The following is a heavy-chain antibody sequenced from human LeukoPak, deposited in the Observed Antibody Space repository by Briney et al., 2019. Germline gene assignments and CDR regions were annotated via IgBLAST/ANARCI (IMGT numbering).Heavy chain of an antibody. CDR1: GFTFSDNY. J-gene: IGHJ3*02. CDR2: ISNTGSTT. CDR3: AREALAFDI. Sequence: GGSLRLSCAASGFTFSDNYMTWIRQAPGKGLEWVSYISNTGSTTYYADPVKGRFTISRDNAKNSLYLQMNSLRAEDTAVYYCAREALAFDIWGQGTMVTVSS. V-gene: IGHV3-11*04.